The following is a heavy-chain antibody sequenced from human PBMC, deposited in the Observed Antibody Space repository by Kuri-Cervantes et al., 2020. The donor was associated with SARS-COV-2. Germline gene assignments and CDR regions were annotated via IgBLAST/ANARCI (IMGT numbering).Heavy chain of an antibody. J-gene: IGHJ4*02. CDR2: ISYDGSNK. Sequence: LSLTCAASGFTFSSYAMHWVRQAPGKGLEWVAVISYDGSNKYYADSVKGRFTISRDNSKNTLYLQMNSLRAEDTAVYYCARARGGSYRYGFDYWGQGTLVTVSS. CDR1: GFTFSSYA. V-gene: IGHV3-30*04. CDR3: ARARGGSYRYGFDY. D-gene: IGHD3-16*02.